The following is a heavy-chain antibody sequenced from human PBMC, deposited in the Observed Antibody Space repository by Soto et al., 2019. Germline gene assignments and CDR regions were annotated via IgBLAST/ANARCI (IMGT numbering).Heavy chain of an antibody. D-gene: IGHD1-7*01. V-gene: IGHV1-69*01. CDR1: GGTFSSYA. CDR3: ASPGTTGYYYYGMDV. Sequence: QVQLVQSGAEVKKPGSSVKVSCKASGGTFSSYAISWVRQAPGQGLEWMGGIIPIFGTANYAQKFQGRVTITAAESTSTAYMELSSMRSDDTAVYYCASPGTTGYYYYGMDVWGQGTTVTVSS. CDR2: IIPIFGTA. J-gene: IGHJ6*02.